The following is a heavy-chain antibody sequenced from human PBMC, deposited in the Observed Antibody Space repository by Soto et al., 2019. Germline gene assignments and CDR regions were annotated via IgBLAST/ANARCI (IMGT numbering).Heavy chain of an antibody. Sequence: PGGSLRLSCAASGFTFSSYWMSWVRQAPGKGLEWVANIKQDGSEKYYVDSVKGRFTISRDNAKNSLYLQMNSLRAEDTAVYYCARDLGSSWYSRTHDAFDIWGQGTMVTVS. CDR3: ARDLGSSWYSRTHDAFDI. J-gene: IGHJ3*02. CDR1: GFTFSSYW. CDR2: IKQDGSEK. V-gene: IGHV3-7*01. D-gene: IGHD6-13*01.